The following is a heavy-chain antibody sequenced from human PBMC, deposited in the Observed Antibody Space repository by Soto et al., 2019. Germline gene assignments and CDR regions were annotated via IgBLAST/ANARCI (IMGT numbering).Heavy chain of an antibody. D-gene: IGHD3-10*01. CDR1: GYTFTSYG. CDR3: ARDLGRGYYYYYGMDV. Sequence: GASVKVSCKASGYTFTSYGSSWVRQAPGQGLEWMGWISAYNGNTNYAQKLQGRVTMTTDTSTSTAYMELRSLRSDDTAVYYCARDLGRGYYYYYGMDVWGQGTTVTVSS. V-gene: IGHV1-18*01. CDR2: ISAYNGNT. J-gene: IGHJ6*02.